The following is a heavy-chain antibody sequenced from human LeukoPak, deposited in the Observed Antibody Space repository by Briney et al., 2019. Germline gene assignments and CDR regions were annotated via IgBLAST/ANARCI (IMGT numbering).Heavy chain of an antibody. CDR3: ARYIVVVPAAHDAFDI. V-gene: IGHV4-30-4*08. CDR1: GGSISSGDYY. CDR2: IYHSGST. D-gene: IGHD2-2*01. Sequence: PSETLSLTCTVSGGSISSGDYYWSWIRQPPGKGLEWIGYIYHSGSTYYNPSLKSRVTISADTSKNQFSLKLSSVTAADTAVYYCARYIVVVPAAHDAFDIWGQGTMVTVSS. J-gene: IGHJ3*02.